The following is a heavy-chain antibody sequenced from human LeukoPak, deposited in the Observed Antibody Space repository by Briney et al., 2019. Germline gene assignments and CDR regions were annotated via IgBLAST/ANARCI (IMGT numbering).Heavy chain of an antibody. D-gene: IGHD1-1*01. V-gene: IGHV3-7*01. J-gene: IGHJ4*02. CDR3: ATTTRG. Sequence: GGSLRLSCVASGFSLNDFWMNWVRQAPGKGLEWVANIKQDGSEKYYVDSVKGRFTISRDNAKNSLYLQMNSLRAEDTAVYYCATTTRGWGQGTLVTVSS. CDR2: IKQDGSEK. CDR1: GFSLNDFW.